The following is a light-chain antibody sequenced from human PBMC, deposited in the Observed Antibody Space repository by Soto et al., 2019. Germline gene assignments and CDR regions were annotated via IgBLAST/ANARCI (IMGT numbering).Light chain of an antibody. Sequence: EVVLTQSPLSLPVTVGQPATVSCRSSQSLLFSNGITYLTWFHQRPGQPPRRLISEVSNRESCVPDRFSGSGSGTDFTLRISRVEADDVGLFYCMQGTHWPLTVGGGTRVEIK. J-gene: IGKJ4*02. V-gene: IGKV2-30*01. CDR2: EVS. CDR1: QSLLFSNGITY. CDR3: MQGTHWPLT.